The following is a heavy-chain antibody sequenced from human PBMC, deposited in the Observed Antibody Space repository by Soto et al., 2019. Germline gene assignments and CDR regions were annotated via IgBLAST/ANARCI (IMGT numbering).Heavy chain of an antibody. CDR2: ISAYNGNT. D-gene: IGHD6-13*01. CDR1: GHPFTSYG. J-gene: IGHJ5*02. CDR3: ARGIAALGWFDP. V-gene: IGHV1-18*01. Sequence: ASVKVSCKASGHPFTSYGISWVRQAPGQGLEWMGWISAYNGNTNYAQKLQGRVTMTTDTSTSTAYVELRSLRSDDTAVYYCARGIAALGWFDPWGQGTLVTVSS.